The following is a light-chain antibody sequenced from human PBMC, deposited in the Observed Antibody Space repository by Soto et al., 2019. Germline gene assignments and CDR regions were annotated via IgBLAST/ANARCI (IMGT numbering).Light chain of an antibody. V-gene: IGLV1-44*01. CDR3: SAWYASIYGPV. CDR2: SKN. CDR1: NSNLGSNP. J-gene: IGLJ2*01. Sequence: QSVLTQPPSASGTPGQRVTISCSGSNSNLGSNPVNWYLHLPGTAPKLLIYSKNQRPSGVPDRFSGSKSGTSASLAISGLQSEYEADYFCSAWYASIYGPVFGGGTKLTVL.